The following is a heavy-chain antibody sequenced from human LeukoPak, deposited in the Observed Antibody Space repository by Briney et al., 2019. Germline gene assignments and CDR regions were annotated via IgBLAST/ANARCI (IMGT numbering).Heavy chain of an antibody. J-gene: IGHJ4*02. CDR3: AKGAYDYIEIAYFDS. Sequence: PGGSLRLSCAASGFTFSSYAMSWVRRAPGKGLEWVSGISTSGGSASYADSVKGRFTISRDNPRNTLFMEMNSLRAEDTALYYCAKGAYDYIEIAYFDSWGQGTLVTVSS. CDR1: GFTFSSYA. D-gene: IGHD5-12*01. CDR2: ISTSGGSA. V-gene: IGHV3-23*01.